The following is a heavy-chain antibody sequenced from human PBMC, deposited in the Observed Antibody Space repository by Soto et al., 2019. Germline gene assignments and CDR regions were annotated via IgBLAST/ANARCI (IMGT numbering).Heavy chain of an antibody. V-gene: IGHV4-59*01. CDR2: IYYSGST. CDR1: GGSISSYY. J-gene: IGHJ3*02. D-gene: IGHD4-17*01. CDR3: ARSYGDWAFNI. Sequence: SGTLSLTCTVSGGSISSYYWSWIRQPPGKGLEWIGYIYYSGSTNYNPSLKSRVTISVDTSKNQFSLKLSSVTAADTAVYYCARSYGDWAFNIWGQGTMVTVSS.